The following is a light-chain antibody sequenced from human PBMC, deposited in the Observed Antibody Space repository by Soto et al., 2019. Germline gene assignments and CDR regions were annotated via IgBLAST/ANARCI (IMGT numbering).Light chain of an antibody. Sequence: QSVLTQPRSVSGSPGQSVTISCTGTSSDVGGYNYVSWYQQHPGKAPKLMIYDVSKRPSGAPDRFSGSKSGNTASLTISGLQAEDEADYYCCSYAGSSWVFGGGTKLTVL. V-gene: IGLV2-11*01. J-gene: IGLJ3*02. CDR2: DVS. CDR1: SSDVGGYNY. CDR3: CSYAGSSWV.